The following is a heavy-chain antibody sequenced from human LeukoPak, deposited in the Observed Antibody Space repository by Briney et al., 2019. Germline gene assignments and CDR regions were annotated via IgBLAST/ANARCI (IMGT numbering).Heavy chain of an antibody. CDR2: ISGSGGST. V-gene: IGHV3-23*01. CDR1: GFTFSSYA. CDR3: AKGFYYPSYYFDY. Sequence: GGSLRLSCAASGFTFSSYAMSWVRQAPGKGLEWVSTISGSGGSTYYADSVKGRLTISRDNSKNTLYLQMNSLRAEDTAVYYCAKGFYYPSYYFDYWGQGTLVTVSS. D-gene: IGHD3-10*01. J-gene: IGHJ4*02.